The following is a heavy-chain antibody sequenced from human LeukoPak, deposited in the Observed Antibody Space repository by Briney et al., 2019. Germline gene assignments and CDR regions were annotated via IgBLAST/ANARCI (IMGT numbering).Heavy chain of an antibody. D-gene: IGHD1-7*01. J-gene: IGHJ3*02. CDR1: GYTFTGNF. Sequence: ASVKVSCKASGYTFTGNFIHWVRQAPGQGLEWVGLINPKSGDTTYAQRFQGRLTLTRDTFIRTAFMELGSLGSDDTAVYYCARGGTEVPAFDIWGRGTMVTVSS. V-gene: IGHV1-2*02. CDR2: INPKSGDT. CDR3: ARGGTEVPAFDI.